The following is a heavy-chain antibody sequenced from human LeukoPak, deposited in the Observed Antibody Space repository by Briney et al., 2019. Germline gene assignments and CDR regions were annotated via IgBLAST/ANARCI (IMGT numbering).Heavy chain of an antibody. V-gene: IGHV3-23*01. CDR1: GFTFRRYG. CDR2: ISGSGSST. CDR3: VSWRWLQSSFDY. J-gene: IGHJ4*02. Sequence: GGTLRLSCAASGFTFRRYGMSWVRQAPEKGLEWVSAISGSGSSTYYGDSVKGRFTISRDNSKNTLYLQMNSLRAEDTAVYYCVSWRWLQSSFDYWGQGTLVTVSS. D-gene: IGHD5-24*01.